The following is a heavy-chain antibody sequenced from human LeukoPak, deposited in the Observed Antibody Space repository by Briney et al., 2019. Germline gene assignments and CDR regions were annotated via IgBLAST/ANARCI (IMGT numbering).Heavy chain of an antibody. J-gene: IGHJ6*02. CDR2: INHSGST. Sequence: SKTLSLTCAVYGGSFSGYYWSWIRQPPGKGLEWIGEINHSGSTNYNPSLKSRVTISVDTSKNQFSLKLSSVTAADTAVYYCARGSIAAAGTSYYYYYGMDVWGQGTTVTVSS. CDR1: GGSFSGYY. CDR3: ARGSIAAAGTSYYYYYGMDV. D-gene: IGHD6-13*01. V-gene: IGHV4-34*01.